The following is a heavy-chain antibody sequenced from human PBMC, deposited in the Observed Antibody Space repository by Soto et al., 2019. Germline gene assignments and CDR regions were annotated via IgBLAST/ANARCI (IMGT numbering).Heavy chain of an antibody. CDR2: IIPRFGTT. CDR1: GDTFSRYT. D-gene: IGHD1-1*01. CDR3: ARGRGLYNSGRSQLDY. Sequence: QVQLVQSGAEVKKPGSSVRVSCKASGDTFSRYTVNWVRQAPRQGLEWMGGIIPRFGTTNYAPTLQGRVTITADESTNTVDMELSSLRSEDTALYFCARGRGLYNSGRSQLDYWGQGTLLTVSS. V-gene: IGHV1-69*01. J-gene: IGHJ4*02.